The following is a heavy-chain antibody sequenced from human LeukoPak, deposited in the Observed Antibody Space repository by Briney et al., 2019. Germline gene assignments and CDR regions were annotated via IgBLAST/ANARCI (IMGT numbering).Heavy chain of an antibody. CDR1: GGSFSGDY. V-gene: IGHV4-34*01. Sequence: PSETLSLTCAVYGGSFSGDYWSWIRQPPGKGLEWIGEINHSGSTNYNPSLKSRVTISVDTSKNQFSLKLSSVTAADTAVYYCARKDSYYFDYWGQGTLVTVSS. J-gene: IGHJ4*02. CDR2: INHSGST. D-gene: IGHD2-15*01. CDR3: ARKDSYYFDY.